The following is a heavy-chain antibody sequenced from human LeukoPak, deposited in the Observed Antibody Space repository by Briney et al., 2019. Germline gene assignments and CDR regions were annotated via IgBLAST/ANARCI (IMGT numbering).Heavy chain of an antibody. J-gene: IGHJ4*02. Sequence: SETLSLTCTVSGGSISISSYYWSWIRQPAGKGLEWIGRIYTSGSTNYNPSLKSRVTMSVDTSKNQFSLKLSSVTAADTAVYYCARNGVYVWGSYRYTLTRFDYWGQGTLVTVSS. CDR2: IYTSGST. CDR1: GGSISISSYY. V-gene: IGHV4-4*07. D-gene: IGHD3-16*02. CDR3: ARNGVYVWGSYRYTLTRFDY.